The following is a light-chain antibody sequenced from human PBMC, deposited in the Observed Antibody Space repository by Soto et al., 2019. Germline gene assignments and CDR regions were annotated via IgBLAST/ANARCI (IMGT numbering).Light chain of an antibody. J-gene: IGKJ2*01. V-gene: IGKV1-39*01. CDR2: AAS. CDR3: QQTFNTPRT. CDR1: QSISSY. Sequence: DIQMTQSPSSLSASVGDRVTITCRATQSISSYLNWYQQQPGEAPKLLIYAASILQSGVPSRFSGSGSGTDFTLTISNLQPGDFATYFCQQTFNTPRTFGQGTELEIK.